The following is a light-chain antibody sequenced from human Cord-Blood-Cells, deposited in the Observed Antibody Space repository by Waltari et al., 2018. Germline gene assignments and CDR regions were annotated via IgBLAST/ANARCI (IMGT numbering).Light chain of an antibody. CDR2: GAS. Sequence: EIEMTQSPATLSVSPGDRATLSCRASQSVSNNLAWYQQKPGPAPRLLIYGASTRATGIPARFSGSGSGTEFTLTISSLQSEDFAVYYCQQYNNWPRTFGQGTKVEIK. CDR1: QSVSNN. CDR3: QQYNNWPRT. V-gene: IGKV3-15*01. J-gene: IGKJ1*01.